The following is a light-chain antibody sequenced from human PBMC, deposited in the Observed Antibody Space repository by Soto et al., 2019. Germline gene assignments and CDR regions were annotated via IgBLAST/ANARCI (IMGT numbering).Light chain of an antibody. CDR3: LLSYNAALV. Sequence: QAVVTPEPSLTVSPGGTVTLTCGSSTGAVTSNHHPYWFQPKAGQAPRTLIDYTSNKHSWTPSRFSGSLLGDKAALTLSGAQPEDEDQYCGLLSYNAALVFGGGTKLTVL. V-gene: IGLV7-46*01. CDR1: TGAVTSNHH. J-gene: IGLJ2*01. CDR2: YTS.